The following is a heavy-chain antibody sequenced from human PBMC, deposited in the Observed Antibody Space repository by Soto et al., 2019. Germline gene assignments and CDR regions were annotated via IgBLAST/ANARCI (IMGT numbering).Heavy chain of an antibody. D-gene: IGHD3-10*01. CDR1: GFTFSSYG. V-gene: IGHV3-33*01. CDR3: ARAFLGDGSGSYLT. CDR2: IWYDGSNK. Sequence: GGSLRLSCAASGFTFSSYGMHWVRQAPGKGLEWVAVIWYDGSNKYYADSVRGRFTISRDNSKNTLYLQMNSLRAEDTAVYYCARAFLGDGSGSYLTWGQGTLVTVSS. J-gene: IGHJ4*02.